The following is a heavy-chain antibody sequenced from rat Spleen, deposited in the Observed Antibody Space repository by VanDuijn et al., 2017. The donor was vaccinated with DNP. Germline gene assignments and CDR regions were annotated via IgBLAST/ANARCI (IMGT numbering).Heavy chain of an antibody. Sequence: EVQLVDSGGGLVQPGRSLKLSCAASGFTFSDYGMHWIRQAPTKGPEWVASISPSGGYTYYRDSVKGRFTISRDNAENTLYLQMYSLRSEDTATYYCARRAYYGLSYYFDYWGQGVMVTVSS. CDR2: ISPSGGYT. J-gene: IGHJ2*01. D-gene: IGHD1-6*01. CDR3: ARRAYYGLSYYFDY. CDR1: GFTFSDYG. V-gene: IGHV5-19*01.